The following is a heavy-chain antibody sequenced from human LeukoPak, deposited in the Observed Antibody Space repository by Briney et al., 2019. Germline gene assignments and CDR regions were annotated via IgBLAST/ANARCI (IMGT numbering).Heavy chain of an antibody. V-gene: IGHV4-4*07. J-gene: IGHJ6*02. Sequence: PSETLSLTCTASGCSISTYYWSWIRQPAGKGLEWIGRMYTSGTTKYNPSLKSRVTMSVDTSNNQFSLKVSSVTAADTAVYYCARDQGSYYGVDVWGQGTTVTVSS. CDR2: MYTSGTT. CDR3: ARDQGSYYGVDV. CDR1: GCSISTYY.